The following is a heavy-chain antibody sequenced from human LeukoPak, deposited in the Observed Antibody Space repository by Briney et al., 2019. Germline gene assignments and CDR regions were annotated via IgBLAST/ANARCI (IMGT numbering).Heavy chain of an antibody. V-gene: IGHV4-31*03. D-gene: IGHD3-22*01. CDR3: ARVGDSSGYSIDY. CDR2: IYYSGST. CDR1: GGSISSGGYY. J-gene: IGHJ4*02. Sequence: SQTLSLTCTVSGGSISSGGYYWSWIRQHPGKGLEWIGYIYYSGSTYYNPSLKSRVTISVDTSKNQFSLKLSSLTAADTVVYYCARVGDSSGYSIDYGGQGTLVTVS.